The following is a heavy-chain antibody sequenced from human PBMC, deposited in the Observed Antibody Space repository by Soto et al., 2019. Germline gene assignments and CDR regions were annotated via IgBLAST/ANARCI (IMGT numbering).Heavy chain of an antibody. CDR3: ARVTTHGGAFDI. D-gene: IGHD4-17*01. J-gene: IGHJ3*02. Sequence: LSLTCAVSGGSISSGGYSWSWIRQPPGKGLEWIGYIYHSGSTYYNPSLKSRVTISVDRSKNQFSLKLSSVTAADTAVYYCARVTTHGGAFDIWGQGTMVTVSS. V-gene: IGHV4-30-2*01. CDR2: IYHSGST. CDR1: GGSISSGGYS.